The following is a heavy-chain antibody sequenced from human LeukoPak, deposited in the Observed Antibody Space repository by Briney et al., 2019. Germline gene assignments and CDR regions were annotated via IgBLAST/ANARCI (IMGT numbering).Heavy chain of an antibody. D-gene: IGHD1-26*01. Sequence: PGGSLRLSCAASRFTFSSYAMTWVRQAPGKGLEWVSGISSGGGTYYADSVKGRFTISRDNSQNTLYLQMNSLRAEDAAVYYCAKGGSSSTKQYFDYWGQGTLVTVSS. J-gene: IGHJ4*02. CDR2: ISSGGGT. V-gene: IGHV3-23*01. CDR3: AKGGSSSTKQYFDY. CDR1: RFTFSSYA.